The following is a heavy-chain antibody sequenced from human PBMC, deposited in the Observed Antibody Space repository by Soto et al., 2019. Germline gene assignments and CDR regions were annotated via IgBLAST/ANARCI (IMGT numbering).Heavy chain of an antibody. J-gene: IGHJ4*02. Sequence: QVQLVQSGTVVQRRGSSVKVSCQASGGTFSSHGMAWVRQAPGQGLEWMGGIIPTFGTPTYAPKFQGRVTITAVKSTHTGYRHLSSLRSEDTGVFYCAIVRSGEKVDCWGQATLITVSS. CDR2: IIPTFGTP. D-gene: IGHD6-25*01. CDR3: AIVRSGEKVDC. CDR1: GGTFSSHG. V-gene: IGHV1-69*06.